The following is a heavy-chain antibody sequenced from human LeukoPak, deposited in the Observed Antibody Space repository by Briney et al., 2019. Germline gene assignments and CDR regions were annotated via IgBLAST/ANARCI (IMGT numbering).Heavy chain of an antibody. CDR1: GGSFSSSDYY. CDR2: IYYSGST. Sequence: PSETLSLTCTVSGGSFSSSDYYWGWIRQPPGKGLEWIGSIYYSGSTYYNPSLKSRVTISVDTSKNQFSLKLSSVTAADTAVYYCARLIYYLDNGTSGSYDYWGQGTLVTVSS. J-gene: IGHJ4*02. D-gene: IGHD3-10*01. V-gene: IGHV4-39*01. CDR3: ARLIYYLDNGTSGSYDY.